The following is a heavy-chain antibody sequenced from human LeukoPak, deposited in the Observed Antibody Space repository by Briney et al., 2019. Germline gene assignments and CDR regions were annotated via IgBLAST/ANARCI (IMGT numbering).Heavy chain of an antibody. CDR2: VYNSENT. D-gene: IGHD3-3*01. CDR3: ARGRQYYTIFGVAV. Sequence: SETLSLTCTVSGGSISIYYWSWIRQPPGKGLEWIGYVYNSENTNYNPSLKSRATISADTSKNQFSLKLNSVTAADTAVYYCARGRQYYTIFGVAVWGQGTLVTVSS. J-gene: IGHJ4*02. CDR1: GGSISIYY. V-gene: IGHV4-59*01.